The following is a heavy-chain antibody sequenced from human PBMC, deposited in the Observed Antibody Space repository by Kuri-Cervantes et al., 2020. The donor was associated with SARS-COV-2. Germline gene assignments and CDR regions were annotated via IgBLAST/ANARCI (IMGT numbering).Heavy chain of an antibody. CDR2: IYYSGST. V-gene: IGHV4-39*01. Sequence: ESLKISCTFSGGSIISGGYYWSWIRQHPGKGLEWIGYIYYSGSTYYNPSLKSRVTVSVDTSKNQFSLKLSSVTAADTAVYYCARHVYYDILTGYYNTRGGFDYWGQGTLVTVSS. J-gene: IGHJ4*02. CDR1: GGSIISGGYY. CDR3: ARHVYYDILTGYYNTRGGFDY. D-gene: IGHD3-9*01.